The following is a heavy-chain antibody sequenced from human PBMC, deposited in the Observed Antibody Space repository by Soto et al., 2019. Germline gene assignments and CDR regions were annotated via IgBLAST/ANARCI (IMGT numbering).Heavy chain of an antibody. D-gene: IGHD1-26*01. V-gene: IGHV3-30*18. CDR2: ISYDGSNK. Sequence: QGQLVESGGGVVQPGRSLRLSCAASGFTFSNYGMHWVRQAPGKGLEWVAVISYDGSNKYYADSVKGRFTISRDNSKNTLYLQVNSLRAEDTAVYYCAKDLGSGSYLFDAFDIWGQGTMVTVSS. CDR1: GFTFSNYG. CDR3: AKDLGSGSYLFDAFDI. J-gene: IGHJ3*02.